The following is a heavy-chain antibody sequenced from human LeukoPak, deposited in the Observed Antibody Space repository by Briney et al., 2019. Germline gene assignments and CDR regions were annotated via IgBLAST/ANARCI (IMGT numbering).Heavy chain of an antibody. J-gene: IGHJ6*03. CDR3: ARADYVSSGYPHYYYYMDV. V-gene: IGHV3-21*01. Sequence: GGSLRLSCAASGFTFSSYSMNWVRQAPGKGLEWVSSISSSSSYIYYADSVKGRFTISRDNAKNSLYLQMNSLRAEDTAVYYCARADYVSSGYPHYYYYMDVWGKGTTVTISS. CDR1: GFTFSSYS. CDR2: ISSSSSYI. D-gene: IGHD3-22*01.